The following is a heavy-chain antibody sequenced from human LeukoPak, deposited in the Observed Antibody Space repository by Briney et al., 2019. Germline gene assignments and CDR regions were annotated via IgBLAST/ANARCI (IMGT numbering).Heavy chain of an antibody. V-gene: IGHV4-30-2*01. Sequence: SQTLSLTCTVSGGSISSGGYYWSWIRQPPGKGLEWIGYIYHSGSTYYNPSLKSRVTISVDRSKNQFSLKLSSVTAADTAVYYCARGTHPQKYSGYVRGSVGDYWGQGTLVTVSS. CDR1: GGSISSGGYY. J-gene: IGHJ4*02. CDR2: IYHSGST. D-gene: IGHD5-12*01. CDR3: ARGTHPQKYSGYVRGSVGDY.